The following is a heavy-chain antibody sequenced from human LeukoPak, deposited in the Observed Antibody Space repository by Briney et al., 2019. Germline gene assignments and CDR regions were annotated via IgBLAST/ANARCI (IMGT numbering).Heavy chain of an antibody. CDR1: GFTFSSYA. D-gene: IGHD3-10*01. J-gene: IGHJ4*02. CDR3: AKVGDYYGSGSSGGGFDY. CDR2: ISGSGGST. Sequence: GRSLRLSCAASGFTFSSYAMSWVRQAPGKGLEWVSAISGSGGSTYYADSVKGRFTISRDNSKNTLYLQMNSLRAEDTAVYYCAKVGDYYGSGSSGGGFDYWGQGTLVTVSS. V-gene: IGHV3-23*01.